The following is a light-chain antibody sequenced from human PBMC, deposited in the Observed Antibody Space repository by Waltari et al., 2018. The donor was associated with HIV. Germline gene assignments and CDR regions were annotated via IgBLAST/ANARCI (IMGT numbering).Light chain of an antibody. CDR3: QQRTNWPPT. Sequence: ETVLTQSPPTLSLSPGERATLSCRASQTVRNHLAWYQQKPGQSPRLLIYETSNRATGIPARVSGSGSATDFTLTISSLEPEDFAVYYCQQRTNWPPTFGQGTKVEIK. J-gene: IGKJ1*01. CDR1: QTVRNH. V-gene: IGKV3-11*01. CDR2: ETS.